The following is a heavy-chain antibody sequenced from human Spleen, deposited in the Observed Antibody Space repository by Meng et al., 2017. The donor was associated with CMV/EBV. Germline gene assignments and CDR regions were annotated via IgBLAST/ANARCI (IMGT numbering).Heavy chain of an antibody. CDR1: GDSINSYH. CDR3: ARGGFGWNSTTWYKWFDP. D-gene: IGHD2/OR15-2a*01. V-gene: IGHV4-59*12. J-gene: IGHJ5*02. CDR2: IYNSENT. Sequence: GSLRLSCTVSGDSINSYHWNWIRQPPGKGLEWIGYIYNSENTSYNPSLWSRVTISVDTSKNHFSLKLSSVTAADTAVYYCARGGFGWNSTTWYKWFDPWGQGTLVTVSS.